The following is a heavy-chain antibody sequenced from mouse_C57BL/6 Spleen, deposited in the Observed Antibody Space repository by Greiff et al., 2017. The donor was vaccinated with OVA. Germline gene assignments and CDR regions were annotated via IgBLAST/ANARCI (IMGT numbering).Heavy chain of an antibody. D-gene: IGHD1-1*01. CDR3: ARDRGPLYGSTDWYFDV. CDR1: GYSITSDY. V-gene: IGHV3-8*01. J-gene: IGHJ1*03. Sequence: VQLKESGPGLAKPSQTLSLTCSVTGYSITSDYWNWIRKFPGNKLEYMGYISYSGSTYYNPSLKSRISITRDTSKNQYYLQLNSVTTEDTATYYCARDRGPLYGSTDWYFDVWGTGTTVTVSS. CDR2: ISYSGST.